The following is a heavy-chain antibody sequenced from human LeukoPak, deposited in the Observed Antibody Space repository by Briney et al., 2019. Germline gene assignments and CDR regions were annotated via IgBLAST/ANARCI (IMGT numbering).Heavy chain of an antibody. CDR3: ATGNYYDSSGYLIDY. CDR1: GGTFSSYA. V-gene: IGHV1-69*13. Sequence: GASVKVSCKASGGTFSSYAISWVRQAPGQGLEWMGGIIPIFGTANYAQKFQGRVTITADESTSTAYMELSGLRSEDTAVYYCATGNYYDSSGYLIDYWGQGTLVTVSS. D-gene: IGHD3-22*01. CDR2: IIPIFGTA. J-gene: IGHJ4*02.